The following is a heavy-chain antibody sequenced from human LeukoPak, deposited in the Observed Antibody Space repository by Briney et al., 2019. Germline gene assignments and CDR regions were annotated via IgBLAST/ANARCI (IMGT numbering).Heavy chain of an antibody. CDR1: GFTFSNYW. Sequence: GGSLRLSCAASGFTFSNYWMSWVRQAPGKGLEWVANIKQDGSEKYYVDSVKGRFTISGDNAKNSLYLQMNSLRAEDTAVYYCARDRGSYDYWGQGTLVTVSS. V-gene: IGHV3-7*01. CDR2: IKQDGSEK. D-gene: IGHD2-15*01. CDR3: ARDRGSYDY. J-gene: IGHJ4*02.